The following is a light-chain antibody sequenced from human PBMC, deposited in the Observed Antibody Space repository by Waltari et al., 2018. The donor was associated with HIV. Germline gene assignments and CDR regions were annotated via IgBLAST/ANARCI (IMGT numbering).Light chain of an antibody. J-gene: IGLJ3*02. CDR2: RND. CDR3: AAWDNSLSAWV. V-gene: IGLV1-47*01. Sequence: QSVLTQPPSASGTPGQRVSISCSGSSSNIGSNYVYWYQQLPGTAPKLLMYRNDERPSGVPDRFSGSKSGTSASLALSGLRSEDEADSYCAAWDNSLSAWVFGGGTKLTVL. CDR1: SSNIGSNY.